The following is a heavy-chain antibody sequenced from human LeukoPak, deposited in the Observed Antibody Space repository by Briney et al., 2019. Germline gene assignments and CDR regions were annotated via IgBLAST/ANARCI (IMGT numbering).Heavy chain of an antibody. V-gene: IGHV1-2*02. CDR1: GYTFTGYY. CDR2: INPNSGGT. CDR3: ARDGEAHGYYDFWSGFNWFDP. Sequence: ASVKVSCKASGYTFTGYYMHWVRQAPGQGLEWMGWINPNSGGTNYAQKFQGRVTMTRDMSTSTVYMELSSLRSEDTAVYYCARDGEAHGYYDFWSGFNWFDPWGQGTLVTVSS. J-gene: IGHJ5*02. D-gene: IGHD3-3*01.